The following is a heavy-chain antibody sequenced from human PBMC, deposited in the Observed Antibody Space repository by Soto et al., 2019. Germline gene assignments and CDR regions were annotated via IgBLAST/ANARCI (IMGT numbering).Heavy chain of an antibody. V-gene: IGHV1-2*02. CDR3: ARVTLRAGNWFDP. Sequence: QVQLVQSGAEVKKPGASVKVSCKASGYTFTDYFIHWVRQAPGQGFEWMGWINPKSRGTNYAQKFQGRVTMTRDTSNTTADMELRSLTSDDTAVYYCARVTLRAGNWFDPWGQGTLFNVSS. CDR1: GYTFTDYF. J-gene: IGHJ5*02. CDR2: INPKSRGT.